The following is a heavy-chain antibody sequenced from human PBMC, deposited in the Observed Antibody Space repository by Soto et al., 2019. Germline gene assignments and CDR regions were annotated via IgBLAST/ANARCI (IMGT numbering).Heavy chain of an antibody. CDR2: IRGGGGGT. CDR1: GFTFSSFA. J-gene: IGHJ4*02. CDR3: ARVLGGSGSPVDY. Sequence: GGSLRLSCAASGFTFSSFAMSWVRQAPGKGLEWVSAIRGGGGGTYYADSVKGRFTISRDNSKNTQYLQMNSLRAEDTAVYYCARVLGGSGSPVDYWGQGTLVPVSS. V-gene: IGHV3-23*01. D-gene: IGHD2-15*01.